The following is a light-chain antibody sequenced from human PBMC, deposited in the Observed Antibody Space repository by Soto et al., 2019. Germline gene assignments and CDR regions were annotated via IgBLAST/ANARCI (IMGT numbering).Light chain of an antibody. J-gene: IGLJ2*01. Sequence: QSALTQPPSASGSPGQSVTISCTGTSSDVGGYNYVSWYQQHPGKAPKLMISEVSKRPSGVPDRFSGSKSGNTASLTVSCLQAQHEPAYSCRSFAGNNNVVFGGGTKLTV. CDR1: SSDVGGYNY. CDR3: RSFAGNNNVV. CDR2: EVS. V-gene: IGLV2-8*01.